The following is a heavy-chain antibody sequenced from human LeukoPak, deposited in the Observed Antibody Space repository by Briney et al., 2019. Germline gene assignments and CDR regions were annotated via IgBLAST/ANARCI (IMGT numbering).Heavy chain of an antibody. CDR2: IYDSAST. Sequence: SETLSLTCTVSGGSISSNSYYWVWIPQPPGKGLEWIGSIYDSASTYYNPSLKSRVTISVDTSKNQFSLKLSSVTAADTAVYYCAKYDILTGVDAFDIWGQGTMVTVSS. CDR3: AKYDILTGVDAFDI. J-gene: IGHJ3*02. V-gene: IGHV4-39*01. D-gene: IGHD3-9*01. CDR1: GGSISSNSYY.